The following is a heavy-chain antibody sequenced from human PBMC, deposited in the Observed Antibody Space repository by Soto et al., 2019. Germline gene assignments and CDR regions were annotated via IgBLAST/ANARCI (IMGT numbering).Heavy chain of an antibody. V-gene: IGHV4-31*03. J-gene: IGHJ5*02. D-gene: IGHD3-10*01. CDR2: IYYSGST. CDR1: GGSISSGGYY. CDR3: ARDFYGSGNYLDL. Sequence: PSETLSLTCTVSGGSISSGGYYWSWIRQHLGKGLEWIGYIYYSGSTYYNPSLKSRVTISVDTSKNQFSLKLSSVTAADTAVYYCARDFYGSGNYLDLWGQGILVTVSS.